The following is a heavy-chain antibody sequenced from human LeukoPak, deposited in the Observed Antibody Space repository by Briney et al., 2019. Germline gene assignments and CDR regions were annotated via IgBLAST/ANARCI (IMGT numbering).Heavy chain of an antibody. CDR3: ARRPVTGPNWFDP. D-gene: IGHD2-21*02. V-gene: IGHV4-59*08. J-gene: IGHJ5*02. CDR2: ISYSGSA. Sequence: SETLSLTCTVSGGSISSNSWTWIRQPPGKGLEWIGYISYSGSANYSPSLKSRATTSVDTSKNEFSLKLSSVTAADTAVYYCARRPVTGPNWFDPWGQGTLVTVSS. CDR1: GGSISSNS.